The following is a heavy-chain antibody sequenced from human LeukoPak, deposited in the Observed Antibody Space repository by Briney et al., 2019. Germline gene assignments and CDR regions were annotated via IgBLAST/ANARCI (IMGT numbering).Heavy chain of an antibody. CDR3: ARDPQPYYYDSSGYYWYFDY. V-gene: IGHV1-46*01. CDR2: INPSGGST. D-gene: IGHD3-22*01. CDR1: GDTFTSYY. J-gene: IGHJ4*02. Sequence: ASVKVSCKASGDTFTSYYMHWVRHAPGQGLEWMGIINPSGGSTSYAQKFQGRVTMTRDTSTSTVYMELSSLRSEDTAVYYCARDPQPYYYDSSGYYWYFDYWGQGTLVTVSS.